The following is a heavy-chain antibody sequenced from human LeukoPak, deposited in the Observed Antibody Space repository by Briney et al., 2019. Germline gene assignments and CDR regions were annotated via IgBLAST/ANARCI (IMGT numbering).Heavy chain of an antibody. CDR1: GGSISSSSYY. J-gene: IGHJ3*02. D-gene: IGHD2-2*01. V-gene: IGHV4-39*01. Sequence: PSGTLSLTCTVSGGSISSSSYYWGWIRQPPGKGLEWIGSIYYSGSTYYNPSLKSRVTISVDTSKNQFSLKLSSVTAADTAVYYCARQGVYCSSTSCYVGAFDIWGQGTMVTVSS. CDR2: IYYSGST. CDR3: ARQGVYCSSTSCYVGAFDI.